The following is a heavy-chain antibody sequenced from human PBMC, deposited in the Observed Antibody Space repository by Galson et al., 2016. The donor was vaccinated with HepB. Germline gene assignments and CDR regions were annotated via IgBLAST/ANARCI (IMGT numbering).Heavy chain of an antibody. V-gene: IGHV6-1*01. D-gene: IGHD3-9*01. CDR2: AYYRSRWYR. J-gene: IGHJ6*02. CDR3: ARGARHYDVLRTHGLDV. Sequence: CAISGDSVSSNTAAWNWIRQSPSRGLEWLGRAYYRSRWYRDYAESLKGRIDISPDTSKNYFSLQLNSVTPEDTSVYFCARGARHYDVLRTHGLDVWGRGTTVTVS. CDR1: GDSVSSNTAA.